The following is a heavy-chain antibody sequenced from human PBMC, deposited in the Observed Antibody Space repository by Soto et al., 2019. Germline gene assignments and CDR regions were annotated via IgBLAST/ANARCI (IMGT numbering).Heavy chain of an antibody. CDR3: ARAIAVGSTSLDY. Sequence: GGSLRLSCAASGFTFSSYAMSWVRQAPGKGLEWVSAISGSGGSTYYADSVKGRFTISRDNSKNTLYLQMTSLRAEDTAVYYCARAIAVGSTSLDYWGLGTRVTVSS. CDR2: ISGSGGST. D-gene: IGHD6-19*01. CDR1: GFTFSSYA. V-gene: IGHV3-23*01. J-gene: IGHJ4*02.